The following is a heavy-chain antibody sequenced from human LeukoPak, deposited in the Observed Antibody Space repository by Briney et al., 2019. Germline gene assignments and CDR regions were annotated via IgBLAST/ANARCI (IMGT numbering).Heavy chain of an antibody. Sequence: ASVKVSCKASGYTFTSYGISWVRQAPGQGLEWMGWISAYNGNTNYAQKLQGRVTMTTDTSTSTAYMELRSLRSEDTAVYYCARASGPYYDILTGYYSYNWFDPWGQGTLVTVSS. D-gene: IGHD3-9*01. CDR2: ISAYNGNT. V-gene: IGHV1-18*01. CDR1: GYTFTSYG. CDR3: ARASGPYYDILTGYYSYNWFDP. J-gene: IGHJ5*02.